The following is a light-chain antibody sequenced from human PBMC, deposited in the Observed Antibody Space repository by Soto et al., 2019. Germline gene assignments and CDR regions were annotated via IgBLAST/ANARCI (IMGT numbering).Light chain of an antibody. V-gene: IGKV3D-15*01. J-gene: IGKJ5*01. CDR1: QSVRSN. CDR2: GAS. CDR3: QQRSNRPLT. Sequence: EIVMTQSPATLSVSPGERATLSCRASQSVRSNLAWYQQKPGQAPRLLIYGASTRATGIPDRFGGSGSGTDFTLTISRLEPEDFAVYYCQQRSNRPLTFGQGTRLEIK.